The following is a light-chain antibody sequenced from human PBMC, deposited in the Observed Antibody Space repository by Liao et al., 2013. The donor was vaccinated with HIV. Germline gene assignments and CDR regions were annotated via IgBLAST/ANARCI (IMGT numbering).Light chain of an antibody. CDR3: QVWDSSSDHPEGV. CDR2: YDS. Sequence: SYELTQPPSVSVAPGKTARITCGENNIGSKTVHWYQQRPGQAPVLVIYYDSHRPSGIPERFSGSNSGNTATLTISRVEAGDEADYYCQVWDSSSDHPEGVFGGGTKLTVL. V-gene: IGLV3-21*01. CDR1: NIGSKT. J-gene: IGLJ2*01.